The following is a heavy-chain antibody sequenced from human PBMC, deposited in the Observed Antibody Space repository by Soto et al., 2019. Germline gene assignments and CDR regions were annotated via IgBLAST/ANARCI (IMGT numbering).Heavy chain of an antibody. Sequence: ASVKVSCKPSGYTFTDYDFNWVRQATGQGLEWMGWMNPDSGNTGYAQKFQGRVTMTRNTSISTAYMELSSLRSEDTAVYYCARGRRFLITFGGVNYYFYHWGQGAPVTVSS. J-gene: IGHJ4*02. CDR2: MNPDSGNT. CDR1: GYTFTDYD. D-gene: IGHD3-16*01. V-gene: IGHV1-8*01. CDR3: ARGRRFLITFGGVNYYFYH.